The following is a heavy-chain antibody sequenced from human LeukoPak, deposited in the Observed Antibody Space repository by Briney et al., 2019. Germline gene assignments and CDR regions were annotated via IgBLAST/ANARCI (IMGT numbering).Heavy chain of an antibody. CDR1: GFSFSSHG. Sequence: GGSLRLSCAASGFSFSSHGMSWVRQAPGKGLEWVSGIIGGAGGTYYADSVKGRFTISRDNSKNTLYLQVNSLRIEDTAVYYCAKDFRVAEELWFGELWNAFDIWGQGIRVAVSS. V-gene: IGHV3-23*01. J-gene: IGHJ3*02. CDR2: IIGGAGGT. CDR3: AKDFRVAEELWFGELWNAFDI. D-gene: IGHD3-10*01.